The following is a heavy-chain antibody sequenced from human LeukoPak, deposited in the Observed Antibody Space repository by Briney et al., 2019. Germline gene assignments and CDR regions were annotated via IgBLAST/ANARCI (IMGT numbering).Heavy chain of an antibody. CDR2: ISGSGGST. J-gene: IGHJ3*02. CDR1: GFTFSSYG. V-gene: IGHV3-23*01. D-gene: IGHD1-26*01. CDR3: AKDLFYSDSPRAFNI. Sequence: GGSLRLSCAASGFTFSSYGMSWVRQAPGKGLEWVSAISGSGGSTYYADSVKGRFTISRDNSKNTLYLQMNSLSGEDTAVYYCAKDLFYSDSPRAFNIWGQGTMVAVSS.